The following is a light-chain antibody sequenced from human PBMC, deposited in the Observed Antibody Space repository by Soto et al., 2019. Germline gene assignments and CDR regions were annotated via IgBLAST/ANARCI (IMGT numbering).Light chain of an antibody. CDR1: SSNIGAGYD. V-gene: IGLV1-40*01. J-gene: IGLJ2*01. Sequence: QSVLTQPPSVSGAPGQRVTISCTGSSSNIGAGYDVHWYQQLPGTAPKLLIYGNSNRPSGVPDRFSGSKSGTSASLAITGXXXXXXXXYYCQSYDSSLSVVFGGGTKLTV. CDR3: QSYDSSLSVV. CDR2: GNS.